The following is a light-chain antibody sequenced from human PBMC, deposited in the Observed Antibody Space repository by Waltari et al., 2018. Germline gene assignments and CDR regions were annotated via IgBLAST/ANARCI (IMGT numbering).Light chain of an antibody. V-gene: IGLV2-14*01. CDR1: SNDVGGYNS. Sequence: QSALTQPASVSGSPGQSVPIFCAGTSNDVGGYNSVSWYQEHPGQAPRVLIYDVSDRPSGVSDRVSGSKSGNTASLTISGLQSEDEADYYCSSQSSNDVVLFGGGTKLTVL. CDR2: DVS. CDR3: SSQSSNDVVL. J-gene: IGLJ2*01.